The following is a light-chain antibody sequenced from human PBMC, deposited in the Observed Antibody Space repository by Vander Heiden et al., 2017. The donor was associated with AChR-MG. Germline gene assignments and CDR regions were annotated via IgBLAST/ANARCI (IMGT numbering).Light chain of an antibody. Sequence: EILLTQSPSTLSVSPGARATLSCRAGLSVSSNLAWYQQKPGQAPRLLIYGASTRATGFPARFSGSGSGTEFTLTISNLQSEDFAVYCCQQYNRWPLTFGGGTKVEIK. CDR2: GAS. V-gene: IGKV3-15*01. CDR3: QQYNRWPLT. J-gene: IGKJ4*01. CDR1: LSVSSN.